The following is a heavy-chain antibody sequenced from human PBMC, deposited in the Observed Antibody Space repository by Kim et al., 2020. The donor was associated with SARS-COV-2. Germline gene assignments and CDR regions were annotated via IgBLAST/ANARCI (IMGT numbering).Heavy chain of an antibody. V-gene: IGHV1-3*01. CDR1: GYTFTSYA. CDR2: INAGNGNT. CDR3: ARVYSSSWLDYYYGMDV. J-gene: IGHJ6*02. Sequence: ASVKVSCKASGYTFTSYAMHWVRQAPGQRLEWMGWINAGNGNTKYSQKFQGRVTITRDTSASTAYMELSSLRSEDTAVYYCARVYSSSWLDYYYGMDVWGQGTTVTVSS. D-gene: IGHD6-13*01.